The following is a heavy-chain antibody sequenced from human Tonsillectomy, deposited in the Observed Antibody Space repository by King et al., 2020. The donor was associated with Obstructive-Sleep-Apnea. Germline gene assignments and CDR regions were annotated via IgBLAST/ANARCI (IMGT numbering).Heavy chain of an antibody. J-gene: IGHJ4*02. V-gene: IGHV3-23*04. CDR3: AKGPAQQLVPNYFDS. Sequence: VQLVESGGGLVQPGVSLRLSCAASGFTFSSFAMAWVRQAPGKGLEWVSTISGSGDRTYYADSVKDRVTISRDNSKNTLYLQMNSLRAEDTAVYYCAKGPAQQLVPNYFDSWGQGTLVTVSS. CDR1: GFTFSSFA. D-gene: IGHD6-13*01. CDR2: ISGSGDRT.